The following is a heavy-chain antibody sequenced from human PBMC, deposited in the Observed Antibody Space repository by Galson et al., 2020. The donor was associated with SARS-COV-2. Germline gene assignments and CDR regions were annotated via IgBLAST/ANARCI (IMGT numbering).Heavy chain of an antibody. CDR3: AKDTSGWQPFDY. Sequence: SETLSLTRTVSGASISDSGCWTWIRQPPGKGLEWIGEMCQIGDNNNPSFKTRVTISADTSKNQFSLRLTSVTAADTAVYYCAKDTSGWQPFDYWGQGTLVTVSS. D-gene: IGHD6-19*01. CDR1: GASISDSGC. V-gene: IGHV4-4*02. CDR2: MCQIGD. J-gene: IGHJ4*02.